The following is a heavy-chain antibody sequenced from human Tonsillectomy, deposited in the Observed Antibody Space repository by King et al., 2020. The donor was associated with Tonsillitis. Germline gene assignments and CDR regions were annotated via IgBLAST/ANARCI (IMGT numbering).Heavy chain of an antibody. CDR3: AKKTSGWTNYFFAS. D-gene: IGHD6-19*01. Sequence: VQLVESGGGLVQPGGSLRLSCAASGFAFRSYGMYWVRQAPGKGLEWFSYISTSSSPIQYAASVKGRFTISRDDAKNSVFLQMNSLRAEDAAVYYCAKKTSGWTNYFFASWGQGTLVTVSS. CDR1: GFAFRSYG. V-gene: IGHV3-48*01. J-gene: IGHJ4*02. CDR2: ISTSSSPI.